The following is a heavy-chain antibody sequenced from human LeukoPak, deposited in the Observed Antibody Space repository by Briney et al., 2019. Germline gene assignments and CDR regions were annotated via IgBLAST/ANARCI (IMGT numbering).Heavy chain of an antibody. CDR2: IYTSGST. D-gene: IGHD6-13*01. Sequence: SETLSLTCTVSGGSISSYYWSWIRQPAGKGLEWIGRIYTSGSTNYNPSLKSRVTMSVDTSKNQFSLKLGSVTAADTAVYYCAREGSSSWSAYYFDYWGQGTLVTVSS. CDR1: GGSISSYY. J-gene: IGHJ4*02. CDR3: AREGSSSWSAYYFDY. V-gene: IGHV4-4*07.